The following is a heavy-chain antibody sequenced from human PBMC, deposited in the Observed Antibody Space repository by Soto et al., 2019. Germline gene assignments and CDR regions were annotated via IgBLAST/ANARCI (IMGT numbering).Heavy chain of an antibody. V-gene: IGHV3-30-3*01. CDR2: ISYDGSNK. D-gene: IGHD1-1*01. J-gene: IGHJ6*02. CDR1: GFTFSTYA. Sequence: QVQLVESGGGVVQPGRSLRLSCAASGFTFSTYAMHWVRQAPGKGLEWVAIISYDGSNKYYADSVKGRFTISRDNSKNTMYRQMNSLRAEDTAVYYWAREVPAPIDYYYGMDVWGRGTTVTVSS. CDR3: AREVPAPIDYYYGMDV.